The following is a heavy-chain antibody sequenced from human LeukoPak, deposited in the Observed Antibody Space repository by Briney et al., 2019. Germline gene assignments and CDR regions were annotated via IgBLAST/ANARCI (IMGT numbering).Heavy chain of an antibody. CDR1: GFTFSNAW. CDR3: AKPNCYKTICPTWSPSFFDS. J-gene: IGHJ4*02. D-gene: IGHD2/OR15-2a*01. V-gene: IGHV3-15*01. CDR2: IKSKTDGGTT. Sequence: GGSLRLSCAASGFTFSNAWMSWVRQAPGKGLEWVGRIKSKTDGGTTDYAAPVKGRFTISRDDSKNTLYLQMNSLRAEDTAVYYCAKPNCYKTICPTWSPSFFDSWGQGMLVAVSS.